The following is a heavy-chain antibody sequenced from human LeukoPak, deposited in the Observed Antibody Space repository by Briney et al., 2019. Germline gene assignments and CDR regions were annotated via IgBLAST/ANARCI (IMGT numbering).Heavy chain of an antibody. J-gene: IGHJ3*02. V-gene: IGHV4-34*01. CDR1: GGSFSGYY. CDR3: AKSNGYGLIDI. Sequence: SETLSLTCAVYGGSFSGYYWSWIRQPPGKGLEWIGEINHSGSTNYNPSLKSRVTVSVDTSKNQFSLKLNSVTAADTAVYCCAKSNGYGLIDIWGQGTMVTVSS. CDR2: INHSGST. D-gene: IGHD3-10*01.